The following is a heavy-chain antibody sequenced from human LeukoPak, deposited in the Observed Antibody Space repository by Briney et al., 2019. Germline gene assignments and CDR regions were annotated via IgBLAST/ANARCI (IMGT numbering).Heavy chain of an antibody. CDR3: ARGSEIGKSNYPFEH. J-gene: IGHJ4*02. CDR1: GYTFTGYY. D-gene: IGHD1-7*01. V-gene: IGHV1-2*02. Sequence: GASVKVSCKASGYTFTGYYIHWVRQAPGQGLEWMGWINPKSDDTKSAQRLQGRVTMTRDTSISTTYMEVSRLSSDDTAVYYCARGSEIGKSNYPFEHWGQGTLVTVSS. CDR2: INPKSDDT.